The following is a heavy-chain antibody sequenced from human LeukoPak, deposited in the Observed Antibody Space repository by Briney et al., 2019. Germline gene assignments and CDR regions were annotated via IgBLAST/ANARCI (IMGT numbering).Heavy chain of an antibody. J-gene: IGHJ4*02. D-gene: IGHD5-24*01. V-gene: IGHV4-61*02. CDR3: AREGLVATIEY. CDR1: GGSISSGPYY. Sequence: SETLSLTCTVSGGSISSGPYYWSWIRQPAGKGLEWIGRIYTSGSTNYNPSLKSRVTISLDTSKNQFSLKLSSVSATDTAVYYCAREGLVATIEYWGQGTLVTVSS. CDR2: IYTSGST.